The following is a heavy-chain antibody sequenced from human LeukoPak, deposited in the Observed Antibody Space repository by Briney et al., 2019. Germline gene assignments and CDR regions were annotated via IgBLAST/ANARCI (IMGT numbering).Heavy chain of an antibody. Sequence: GGSLRLSCAASGFTFDDYAMHWVRQAPGKGLEWVSGISWNSGSIGYADSVKGRFTISRDNAKISLYLQMNSLRAEDMALYYCAKGSTLYYDSSAWFDYWGQGTLVTVSS. CDR3: AKGSTLYYDSSAWFDY. V-gene: IGHV3-9*03. CDR2: ISWNSGSI. CDR1: GFTFDDYA. J-gene: IGHJ4*02. D-gene: IGHD3-22*01.